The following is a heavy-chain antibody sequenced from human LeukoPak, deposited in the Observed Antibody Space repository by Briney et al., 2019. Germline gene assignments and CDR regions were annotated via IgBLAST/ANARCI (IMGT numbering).Heavy chain of an antibody. CDR2: INPNSGGT. J-gene: IGHJ4*02. CDR1: GYTFTGDY. D-gene: IGHD6-13*01. Sequence: ASVKVSCKACGYTFTGDYMDGVRQGRGQGMEWMGRINPNSGGTNYAQKFQGRVTMTRDTSISTAYMELSRLRSDDTAVYYCARGLGTSPSPVDYWGQGTLVTVSS. CDR3: ARGLGTSPSPVDY. V-gene: IGHV1-2*06.